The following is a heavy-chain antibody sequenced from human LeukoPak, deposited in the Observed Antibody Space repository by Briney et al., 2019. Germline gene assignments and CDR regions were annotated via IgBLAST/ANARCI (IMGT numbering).Heavy chain of an antibody. CDR1: GFTVSSNY. V-gene: IGHV3-53*01. D-gene: IGHD6-13*01. CDR2: IYSGGST. J-gene: IGHJ4*02. Sequence: GGSLRLSCAASGFTVSSNYMSWVRQAPGKGLEWVSVIYSGGSTYYADSVKGRFTISRDNSKNTLYLQMNSLRAEDTAVYYCARGGIAAAGTADYWGQGTLVTVSS. CDR3: ARGGIAAAGTADY.